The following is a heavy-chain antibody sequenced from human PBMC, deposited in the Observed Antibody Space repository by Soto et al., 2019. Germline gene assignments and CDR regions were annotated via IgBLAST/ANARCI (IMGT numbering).Heavy chain of an antibody. CDR2: ISWNSGSI. J-gene: IGHJ5*02. CDR1: GFTFDDYA. Sequence: GGSLRLSCAASGFTFDDYAMHWVRQAPGKGLEWVSGISWNSGSIGYADSVKGRFTISRDNAKNSLYLQMNSLRAEDTALYYCAKSGVWFGEFNWFDPWGQGTLVTVSS. CDR3: AKSGVWFGEFNWFDP. D-gene: IGHD3-10*01. V-gene: IGHV3-9*01.